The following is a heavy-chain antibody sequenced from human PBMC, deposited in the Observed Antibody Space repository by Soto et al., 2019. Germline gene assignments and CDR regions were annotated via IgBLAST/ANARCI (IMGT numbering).Heavy chain of an antibody. J-gene: IGHJ4*02. CDR2: IIPMFAAT. V-gene: IGHV1-69*01. CDR1: GGSFSDFA. D-gene: IGHD2-15*01. Sequence: QVQLAQSGAEMTKPGSSVKVSCRASGGSFSDFAFSWVRQAPGQGLEWMGGIIPMFAATKYAQRLQDRVTITADESTNTVYLALNSLTSEDTALYSCARGAIVAVPAALSAYHDYTDYRFDSWGQGTLVTVSS. CDR3: ARGAIVAVPAALSAYHDYTDYRFDS.